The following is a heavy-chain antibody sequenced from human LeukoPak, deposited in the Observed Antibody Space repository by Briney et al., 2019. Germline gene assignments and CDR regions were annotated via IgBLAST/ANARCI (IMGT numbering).Heavy chain of an antibody. J-gene: IGHJ6*03. CDR3: ARGPKDYYYYYYMDV. V-gene: IGHV1-69*01. CDR2: IIPIFGTA. CDR1: GVAFSSYA. Sequence: GSSVKVSCKASGVAFSSYAISWVRQAPGQGLEWMGGIIPIFGTANYAQKFQGRVTITADESTSTAYMELSSLRSEDTAVYYCARGPKDYYYYYYMDVWGKGTTVTVSS.